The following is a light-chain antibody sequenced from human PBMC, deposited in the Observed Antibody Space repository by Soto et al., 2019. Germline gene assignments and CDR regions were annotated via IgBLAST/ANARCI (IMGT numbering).Light chain of an antibody. CDR3: QQYDNLVTFT. V-gene: IGKV1-33*01. J-gene: IGKJ3*01. Sequence: DIQMTQSPSSLSASVGETVTITCQATQDITNSLNWYQQRPGKAPNLLIYDASTPETGVPSRFSGSGSGTDFTLTIRSLQPEDIATYYCQQYDNLVTFTFGPGTTVHLK. CDR1: QDITNS. CDR2: DAS.